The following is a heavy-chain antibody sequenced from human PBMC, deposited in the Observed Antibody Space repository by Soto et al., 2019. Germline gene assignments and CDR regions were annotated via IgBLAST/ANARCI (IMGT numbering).Heavy chain of an antibody. J-gene: IGHJ6*02. Sequence: QVQLVQSGAEVKKPGASVKVSCKASGYTFTSYYMHWVRQAPGQGLEWMGGIIPIFGTANYAQKFQGRVTITADKSTSTAYMELSSLRSEDTAVYYCARVRLAVYGMDVWGQGTTVTVSS. CDR3: ARVRLAVYGMDV. CDR2: IIPIFGTA. CDR1: GYTFTSYY. V-gene: IGHV1-69*06.